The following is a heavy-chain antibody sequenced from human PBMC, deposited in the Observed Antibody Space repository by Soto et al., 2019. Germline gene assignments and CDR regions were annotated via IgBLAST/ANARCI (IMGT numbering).Heavy chain of an antibody. V-gene: IGHV1-18*01. CDR2: ISAYNGNT. J-gene: IGHJ6*02. CDR1: GYTFTSYG. CDR3: ARSVAATFYDYYGMDV. D-gene: IGHD2-15*01. Sequence: QVQLVQSGAEVKKPGASVKVSCKASGYTFTSYGISWVRQAPGQGLEWMGWISAYNGNTNYAQKLQGRVTMTTDTATSTAYMELGSLRSDDTAVYYCARSVAATFYDYYGMDVWGQGTTVTVSS.